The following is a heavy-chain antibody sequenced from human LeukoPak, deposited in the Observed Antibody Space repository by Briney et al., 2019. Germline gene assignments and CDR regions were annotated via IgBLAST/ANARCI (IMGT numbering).Heavy chain of an antibody. J-gene: IGHJ5*02. Sequence: SETLSLTCTVSGYSISSGYDWGWIRQPPGKGLEWIGSIYHSGSTYYNPSLKSRVTISVDTSKNQLSLKLSSATAADTAVYYCARDPITISNSDWFDPWGQGTLVTVSS. CDR3: ARDPITISNSDWFDP. CDR2: IYHSGST. CDR1: GYSISSGYD. D-gene: IGHD3-3*01. V-gene: IGHV4-38-2*02.